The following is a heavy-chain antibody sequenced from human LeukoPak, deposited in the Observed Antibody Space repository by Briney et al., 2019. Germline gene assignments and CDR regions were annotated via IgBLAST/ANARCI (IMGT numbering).Heavy chain of an antibody. Sequence: ASVKVSCKASGYTFTSSDINWVRQATGQGLEWMGWMNPNSGNTGYAQKFQGRVTMTRNTSISTAYMELSSLRSEDTAVYYCARVRYYYDSSDYWGQGTLVTVSS. D-gene: IGHD3-22*01. CDR2: MNPNSGNT. CDR1: GYTFTSSD. V-gene: IGHV1-8*01. J-gene: IGHJ4*02. CDR3: ARVRYYYDSSDY.